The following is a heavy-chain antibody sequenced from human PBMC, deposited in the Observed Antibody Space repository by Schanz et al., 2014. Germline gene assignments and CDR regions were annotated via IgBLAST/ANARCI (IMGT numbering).Heavy chain of an antibody. CDR1: GGTFSTYP. V-gene: IGHV1-69*04. J-gene: IGHJ4*02. Sequence: QVQLVQSGAEVKKPGSSMKVSCKASGGTFSTYPINWVRQAPGQGLEWMGRIIPSLGLAKYEQKFQDKVTITADTSTTTAYMELSGLRSEDTAVYYCARDRLECGAECYSVEVFESWGQGTLVTVTS. D-gene: IGHD2-21*01. CDR3: ARDRLECGAECYSVEVFES. CDR2: IIPSLGLA.